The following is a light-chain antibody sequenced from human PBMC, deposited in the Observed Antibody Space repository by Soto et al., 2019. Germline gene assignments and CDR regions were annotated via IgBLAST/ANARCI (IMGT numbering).Light chain of an antibody. Sequence: EIVLTQSPATLSLSPGERATLSCGASKSVSSSYLAWYQQKPGPAPRLLIYAASSRATGIPDSFSGSGSVTDFPLTIRRLEHEDCSVYYYQQYGISLTFGGGTKVEIK. CDR2: AAS. J-gene: IGKJ4*01. V-gene: IGKV3D-20*01. CDR3: QQYGISLT. CDR1: KSVSSSY.